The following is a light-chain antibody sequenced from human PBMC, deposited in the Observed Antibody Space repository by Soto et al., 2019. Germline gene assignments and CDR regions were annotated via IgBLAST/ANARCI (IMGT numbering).Light chain of an antibody. CDR2: APS. CDR3: QQLHGYPIT. V-gene: IGKV1-9*01. CDR1: QGIDTS. Sequence: DIQMTQSPCSLSASVGDRVTITCRASQGIDTSLAWYQQKPGKAPKLLIYAPSNFQSGVPSRFSGSGSGTHFTLTISSLQPEDFATYYCQQLHGYPITFGQGTRLEI. J-gene: IGKJ5*01.